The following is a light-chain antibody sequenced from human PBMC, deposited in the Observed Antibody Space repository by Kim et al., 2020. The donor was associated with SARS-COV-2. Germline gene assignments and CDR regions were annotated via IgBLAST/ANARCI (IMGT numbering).Light chain of an antibody. Sequence: SYELTQPPSVSVSPGQTAIITCSGDKLGNKYVCWYQQKSGQSPVLVIYEDNKRPSGIPERFSGSNSGNTATLTVSGTQAVDEADYYCQAWDSNTYWVFGGGTQLTVL. J-gene: IGLJ3*02. V-gene: IGLV3-1*01. CDR2: EDN. CDR3: QAWDSNTYWV. CDR1: KLGNKY.